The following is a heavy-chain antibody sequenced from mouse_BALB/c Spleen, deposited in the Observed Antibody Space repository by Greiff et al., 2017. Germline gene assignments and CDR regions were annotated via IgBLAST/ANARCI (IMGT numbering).Heavy chain of an antibody. J-gene: IGHJ4*01. V-gene: IGHV5-12-1*01. CDR2: ISSGGGST. CDR1: GFAFSSYD. CDR3: ARRVDAMDY. D-gene: IGHD1-1*02. Sequence: EVKLMESGGGLVKPGGSLKLSCAASGFAFSSYDMSWVRQTPEKRLEWVAYISSGGGSTYYPDTVKGRFTISRDNAKNTLYLQMSSLKSEDTAMYYCARRVDAMDYWGQGTSVTVSS.